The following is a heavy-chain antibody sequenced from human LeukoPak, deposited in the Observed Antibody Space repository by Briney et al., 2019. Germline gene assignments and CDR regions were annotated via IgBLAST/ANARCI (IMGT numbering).Heavy chain of an antibody. CDR2: ISSSGSTI. CDR3: ARGGLECSGGSCQALDY. Sequence: GGSLRLSCAASGFTFSSYEMNWVRQAPGKGLEWVSYISSSGSTIYYADSVKGRFTISRDNAKNSLYLQMNSLRAEDTAVYYCARGGLECSGGSCQALDYWGQGTLVTVSS. D-gene: IGHD2-15*01. CDR1: GFTFSSYE. V-gene: IGHV3-48*03. J-gene: IGHJ4*02.